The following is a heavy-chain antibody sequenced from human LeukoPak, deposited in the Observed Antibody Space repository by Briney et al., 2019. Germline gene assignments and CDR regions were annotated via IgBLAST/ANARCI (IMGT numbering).Heavy chain of an antibody. CDR2: ISAYNGNT. D-gene: IGHD2-15*01. J-gene: IGHJ4*02. V-gene: IGHV1-18*01. CDR1: GYTFTSYG. Sequence: ASVKVSCKASGYTFTSYGTSWVRQAPGQGLEWMGWISAYNGNTNYAQKLQGRVTMTTDTSTSTAYMELRSLRSDDTAVYYCARTRLGCSGGSCYPDYWGQGTLVTVSS. CDR3: ARTRLGCSGGSCYPDY.